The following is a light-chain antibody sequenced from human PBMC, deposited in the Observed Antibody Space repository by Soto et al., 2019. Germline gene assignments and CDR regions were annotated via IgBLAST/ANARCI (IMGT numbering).Light chain of an antibody. Sequence: DIQLTQSPSFLSASVGDRVTITCRASQGISPYLAWYQQIPGRAPKLLIHTASTLQAGVPSRFNGSGSGTEFTLTINSLQPEDFARYYCQQRLDYPINFGQGTRLEI. J-gene: IGKJ5*01. CDR2: TAS. CDR1: QGISPY. CDR3: QQRLDYPIN. V-gene: IGKV1-9*01.